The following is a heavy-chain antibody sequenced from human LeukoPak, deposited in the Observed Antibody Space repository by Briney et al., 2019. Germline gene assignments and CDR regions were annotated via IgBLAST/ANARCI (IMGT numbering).Heavy chain of an antibody. V-gene: IGHV4-4*07. J-gene: IGHJ4*02. CDR2: IYTSGST. D-gene: IGHD2-8*02. CDR1: GGSISSYY. CDR3: ARAGSRRDCTGGVCPYYFDY. Sequence: SETLSLTCTVFGGSISSYYWSWIRQPAGKGLEWIGRIYTSGSTNYNPSLKSRVTMSVDTSKNQFSLKLSSVTAADTAVYYCARAGSRRDCTGGVCPYYFDYWGQGTLVTVSS.